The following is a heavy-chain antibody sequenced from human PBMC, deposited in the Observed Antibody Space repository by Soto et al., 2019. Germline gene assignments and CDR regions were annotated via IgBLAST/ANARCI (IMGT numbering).Heavy chain of an antibody. CDR3: ASKLRRYYYDSSGYYSDYYYGMDV. Sequence: SVQVSCKASGGTFSSSAISWVRQAPGQGLEWMGGIIPIFGTANYAQKFQGRVTITADESTSTAYMELSSLRSEDTAVYYCASKLRRYYYDSSGYYSDYYYGMDVWGQGTTVTVS. CDR2: IIPIFGTA. J-gene: IGHJ6*02. D-gene: IGHD3-22*01. CDR1: GGTFSSSA. V-gene: IGHV1-69*13.